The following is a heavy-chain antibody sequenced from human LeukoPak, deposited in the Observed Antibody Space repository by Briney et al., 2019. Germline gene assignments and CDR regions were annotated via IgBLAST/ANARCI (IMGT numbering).Heavy chain of an antibody. D-gene: IGHD3-10*01. Sequence: SETLSLTCAVYGGSFSGYYWSWIRQPPGKGLEWIGEINHSGSTNYNPSLKSRVTISVDTSKNQFSLKLSSVTAADTAVYYCARSYYGSGSYVYWGPGTLVTVSS. V-gene: IGHV4-34*01. CDR3: ARSYYGSGSYVY. J-gene: IGHJ4*02. CDR1: GGSFSGYY. CDR2: INHSGST.